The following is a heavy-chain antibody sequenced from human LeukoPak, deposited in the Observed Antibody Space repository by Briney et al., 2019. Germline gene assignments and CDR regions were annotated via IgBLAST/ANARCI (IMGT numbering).Heavy chain of an antibody. J-gene: IGHJ4*02. V-gene: IGHV3-23*01. CDR3: ANEVRPNDY. CDR2: IDISGGST. D-gene: IGHD4/OR15-4a*01. CDR1: GFTFNSHA. Sequence: HGGSLRLSCAVPGFTFNSHAMCWVRQAPGKGLEWVSSIDISGGSTYYADSVKGRFTISRDNSKNTLYLQMNSLRGEDTALYFCANEVRPNDYWGQGTLVTVSS.